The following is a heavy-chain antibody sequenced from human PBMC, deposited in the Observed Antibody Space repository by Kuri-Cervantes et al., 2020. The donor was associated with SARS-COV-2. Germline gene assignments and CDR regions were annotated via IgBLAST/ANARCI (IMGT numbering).Heavy chain of an antibody. D-gene: IGHD6-13*01. CDR1: GFTFGDYA. CDR2: IRSKAYGGTT. CDR3: TSGYSSSWPYYYYYYMDV. V-gene: IGHV3-49*04. J-gene: IGHJ6*03. Sequence: GESLKISCTASGFTFGDYAMSWVRQAPGKGLEWVGFIRSKAYGGTTEYAASVKGRFTISRDDSKSIAYLQMNSLKTEDTAVYYCTSGYSSSWPYYYYYYMDVWGKGTAVTVSS.